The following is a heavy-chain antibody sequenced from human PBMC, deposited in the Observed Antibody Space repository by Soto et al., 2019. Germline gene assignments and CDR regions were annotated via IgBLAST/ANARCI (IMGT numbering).Heavy chain of an antibody. D-gene: IGHD2-8*02. Sequence: EVQLVASGGGLVQPGGSLRLSCAASGFTFSNYWMSWVRQAPGKGLEWVANINQGGSDKYYVDSVRGRFTISRDNAKNSLFLQMNSLRAEDTAVYYCARELVVGPAEYFHHWGQGTLVTVSS. CDR3: ARELVVGPAEYFHH. CDR2: INQGGSDK. V-gene: IGHV3-7*01. CDR1: GFTFSNYW. J-gene: IGHJ1*01.